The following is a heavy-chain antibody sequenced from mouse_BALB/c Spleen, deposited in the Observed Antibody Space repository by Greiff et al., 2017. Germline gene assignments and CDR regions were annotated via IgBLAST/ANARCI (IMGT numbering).Heavy chain of an antibody. J-gene: IGHJ4*01. V-gene: IGHV3-6*02. CDR3: AREGLLRLAYAMDY. Sequence: EVQLQESGPGLVKPSQSLSLTCSVTGYSITSGYYWNWIRQFPGNKLEWMGYISYDGSNNYNPSLKNRISITRDTSKNQFFLKLNSVTTEDTATYYCAREGLLRLAYAMDYWGQGTSVTVSS. D-gene: IGHD1-2*01. CDR1: GYSITSGYY. CDR2: ISYDGSN.